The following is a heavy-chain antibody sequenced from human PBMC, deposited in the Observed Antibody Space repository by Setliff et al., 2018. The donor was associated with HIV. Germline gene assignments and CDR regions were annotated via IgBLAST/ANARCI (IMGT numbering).Heavy chain of an antibody. CDR2: LNHSGST. CDR3: ALGSSGYPFDH. CDR1: AGSFSGYY. D-gene: IGHD3-22*01. J-gene: IGHJ4*02. V-gene: IGHV4-34*01. Sequence: PSETLSLTCAVYAGSFSGYYWSWIRQPSGKGLEWIGELNHSGSTNYNPSLKSRVTISVDTSKNQFSLQLSSVTAADTAVYYCALGSSGYPFDHWGQGTLVTVSS.